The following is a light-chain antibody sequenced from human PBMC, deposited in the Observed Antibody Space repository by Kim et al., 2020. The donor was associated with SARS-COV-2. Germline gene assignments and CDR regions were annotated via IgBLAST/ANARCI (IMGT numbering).Light chain of an antibody. CDR1: QDISNL. V-gene: IGKV1-33*01. CDR3: QQYDNILIT. J-gene: IGKJ5*01. Sequence: DIQMTQSPSSLSASVGDRVTITCQASQDISNLLNWYQQKPGKAPKLLIYDASNLETGVPSRFSGSGSGTDFTFTINSLQPEDVATYYCQQYDNILITFGQGTRLEIK. CDR2: DAS.